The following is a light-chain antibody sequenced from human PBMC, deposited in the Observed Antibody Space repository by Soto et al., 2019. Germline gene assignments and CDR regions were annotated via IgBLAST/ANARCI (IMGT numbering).Light chain of an antibody. J-gene: IGKJ4*01. CDR1: QSISIY. CDR3: QQRSNWPLN. Sequence: EIVLTQSPATLSLSPGERATLSCRASQSISIYLAWYQQKPGQAPRVLIYDAYNRATGIPARFSGSGSGTDFTLTISSLEPEDFAVYYCQQRSNWPLNFGGGTRVEIK. V-gene: IGKV3-11*01. CDR2: DAY.